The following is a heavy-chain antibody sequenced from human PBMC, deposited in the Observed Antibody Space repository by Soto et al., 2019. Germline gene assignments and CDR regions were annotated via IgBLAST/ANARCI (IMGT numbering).Heavy chain of an antibody. V-gene: IGHV4-39*01. J-gene: IGHJ4*02. Sequence: PSETLSLTCTVSGGSISSSSYYWGWIRQPPGKGLEWIGSIYYSGSTYYNPSLKSRVTISVDTSKNQFSLKLSSVTAADTAVYYCARKFGSGLYRGTLDYWGQGTLVTVSS. CDR3: ARKFGSGLYRGTLDY. D-gene: IGHD6-19*01. CDR2: IYYSGST. CDR1: GGSISSSSYY.